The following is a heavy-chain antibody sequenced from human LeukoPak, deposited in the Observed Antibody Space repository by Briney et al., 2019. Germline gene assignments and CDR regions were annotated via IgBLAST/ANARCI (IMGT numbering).Heavy chain of an antibody. CDR3: VRGVTTVVTQLDH. CDR1: GFTFDDYG. Sequence: PGGSLRLSCAASGFTFDDYGMSWVRQAPGKGLEWVSGINWNGGSTGYADSVKGRFTISRDNAKNSLYLQMNSLRAEDTAVYYCVRGVTTVVTQLDHWGQGTLVTVSS. D-gene: IGHD4-23*01. V-gene: IGHV3-20*04. J-gene: IGHJ4*02. CDR2: INWNGGST.